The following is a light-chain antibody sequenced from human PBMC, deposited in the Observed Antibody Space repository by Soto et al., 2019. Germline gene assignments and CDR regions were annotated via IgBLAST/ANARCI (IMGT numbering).Light chain of an antibody. CDR2: GNS. J-gene: IGLJ2*01. CDR3: QSYDSSLSPVV. V-gene: IGLV1-40*01. CDR1: SSNIGAGYD. Sequence: QSVLTQPPSVSGAPGQRVTISCTGSSSNIGAGYDVHWYQQLPGTAPKLPIYGNSNRPSGVPDRFSGSKSGTSASLAIPGLQAEDEADYYCQSYDSSLSPVVFGGGTKLTVL.